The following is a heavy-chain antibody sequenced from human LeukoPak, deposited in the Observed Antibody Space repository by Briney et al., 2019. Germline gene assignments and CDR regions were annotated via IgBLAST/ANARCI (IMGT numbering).Heavy chain of an antibody. CDR2: INHSGST. J-gene: IGHJ3*02. D-gene: IGHD3-10*01. CDR1: GGSFSGYY. Sequence: PSETLSLTCAVYGGSFSGYYWSWIRQPPGKGLEWIGEINHSGSTNYNPSLKSRVTISVDTSKNQFSLKLSSVTAADTAVYYCARGREVLWFGELTNDAFDIWGQGTMVTVSS. V-gene: IGHV4-34*01. CDR3: ARGREVLWFGELTNDAFDI.